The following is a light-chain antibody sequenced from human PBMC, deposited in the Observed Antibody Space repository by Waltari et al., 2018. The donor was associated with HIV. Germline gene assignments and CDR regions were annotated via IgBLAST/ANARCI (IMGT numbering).Light chain of an antibody. J-gene: IGKJ1*01. V-gene: IGKV1-5*03. CDR2: EAS. CDR1: QNIGTK. CDR3: QQYGSSSLWT. Sequence: DIHMTQSPSTLTVSVGERVTMSCRASQNIGTKLAWYQQRPGKAPTLILYEASTSATGVPSRFSGSGSGTQFTLTISRLEPEDVAVYYCQQYGSSSLWTFGQGTKVEIK.